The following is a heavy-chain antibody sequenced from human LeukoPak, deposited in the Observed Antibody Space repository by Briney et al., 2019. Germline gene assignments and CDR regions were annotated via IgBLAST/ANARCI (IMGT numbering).Heavy chain of an antibody. J-gene: IGHJ4*02. Sequence: PGVSLRFSCAASGFTFSSYWMHWVRQAPGKGLVWVSRINSDGSSTTYADSVKGRFTISRDNAKNTVYLQMNSLRAEDTAVYYCARSTRIYSSSSFDYWGQGTLVTVSS. CDR3: ARSTRIYSSSSFDY. D-gene: IGHD2-2*01. CDR1: GFTFSSYW. V-gene: IGHV3-74*01. CDR2: INSDGSST.